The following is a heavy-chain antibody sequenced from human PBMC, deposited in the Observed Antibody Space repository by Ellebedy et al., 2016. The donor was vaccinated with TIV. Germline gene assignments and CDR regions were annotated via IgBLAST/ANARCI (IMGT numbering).Heavy chain of an antibody. CDR1: GYTFTGYY. D-gene: IGHD7-27*01. CDR2: INPNSGDT. CDR3: AREPPWADMDV. Sequence: AASVKVSCKASGYTFTGYYMHWVRQAPGQGLEWMGWINPNSGDTNYAQKFQGRVTMTWDTSISTASMELSRLRSDDTAVYYCAREPPWADMDVWGQGTTVTVSS. V-gene: IGHV1-2*02. J-gene: IGHJ6*02.